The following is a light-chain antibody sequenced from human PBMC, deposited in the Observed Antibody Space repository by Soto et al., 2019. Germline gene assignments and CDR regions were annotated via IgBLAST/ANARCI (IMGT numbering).Light chain of an antibody. CDR1: NSDVGSYNL. CDR3: CSYAGSSTYV. J-gene: IGLJ1*01. V-gene: IGLV2-23*01. Sequence: QSALTQPASVSGSPGQSITISCTGTNSDVGSYNLVSWYQQHPGKGPKLMIYEGTKRPSGVSNRFSGSKSGNTASLTISGLQAEDEADYYCCSYAGSSTYVFGTGTKLTVL. CDR2: EGT.